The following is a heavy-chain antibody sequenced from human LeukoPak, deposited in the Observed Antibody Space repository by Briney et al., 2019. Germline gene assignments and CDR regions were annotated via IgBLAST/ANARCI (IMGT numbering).Heavy chain of an antibody. CDR3: ARRGDGYKPFDY. Sequence: ASVKVSCKASGYTFTGYYMHWVRQAPGQGLEWMGWINPNSGGTNYAQKFQGRVTITRDTSISTAYMELSRLRSDATAVYYCARRGDGYKPFDYWGQGTLVTVSS. CDR1: GYTFTGYY. V-gene: IGHV1-2*02. J-gene: IGHJ4*02. CDR2: INPNSGGT. D-gene: IGHD5-24*01.